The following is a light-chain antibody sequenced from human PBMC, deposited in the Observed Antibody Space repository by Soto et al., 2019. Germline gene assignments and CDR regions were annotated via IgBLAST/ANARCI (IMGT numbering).Light chain of an antibody. Sequence: QSALTQPPSASGSPGQSVTISCTGTSSDVGAYNYVSWYQQHPGKAPTLMIYEVNKRPSGVPDRFSGSKSGNTAPLTVSGLQAEDEAEYYCSSYAGTYIHVVFGGGTKVTVL. J-gene: IGLJ2*01. V-gene: IGLV2-8*01. CDR1: SSDVGAYNY. CDR3: SSYAGTYIHVV. CDR2: EVN.